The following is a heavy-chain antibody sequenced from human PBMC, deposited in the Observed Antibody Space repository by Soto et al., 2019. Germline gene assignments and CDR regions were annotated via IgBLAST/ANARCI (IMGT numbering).Heavy chain of an antibody. J-gene: IGHJ4*02. CDR1: GGSISSGGYY. CDR2: IYYSGST. Sequence: QVQLQESGPGLVKPSQTLSLTCTVSGGSISSGGYYWSWIRQHPGKGLEWIGNIYYSGSTYYNPSLKRRVTISVDTSKNQFSLKLRSVTAADTAVYYCARAGYCSGGSCYSFYYFDYWGQGTLVTVSS. CDR3: ARAGYCSGGSCYSFYYFDY. D-gene: IGHD2-15*01. V-gene: IGHV4-31*03.